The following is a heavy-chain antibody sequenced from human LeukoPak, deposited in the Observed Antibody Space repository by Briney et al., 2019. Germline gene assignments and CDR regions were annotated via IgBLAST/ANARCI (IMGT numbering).Heavy chain of an antibody. CDR1: GFTFSDYY. Sequence: GGSLRLSCAASGFTFSDYYMGWIRQAPGKGLEWVSYISSSSSYTNYADSVKGRFTISRDNAKNSLYLQMNCLRAEDTAVYYCARDPQRYCSSTSCYVDWGQGTLVTVSS. V-gene: IGHV3-11*06. D-gene: IGHD2-2*01. J-gene: IGHJ4*02. CDR2: ISSSSSYT. CDR3: ARDPQRYCSSTSCYVD.